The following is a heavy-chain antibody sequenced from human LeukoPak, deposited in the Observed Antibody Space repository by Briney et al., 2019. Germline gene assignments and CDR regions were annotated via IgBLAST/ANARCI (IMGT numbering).Heavy chain of an antibody. J-gene: IGHJ4*02. CDR3: ARADGYKEDY. Sequence: SETLSLTCAVYGGSFSGYYWSWIRQPPGKGLEWIGEINHSGSTNYNPSLKSRVTISVDTSKNQFSLTLSSVTAADTAVYYCARADGYKEDYWGQGTLVTVSS. V-gene: IGHV4-34*01. CDR1: GGSFSGYY. CDR2: INHSGST. D-gene: IGHD5-24*01.